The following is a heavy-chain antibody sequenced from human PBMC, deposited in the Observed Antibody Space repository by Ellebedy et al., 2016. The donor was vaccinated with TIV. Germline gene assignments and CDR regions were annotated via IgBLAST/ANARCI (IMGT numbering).Heavy chain of an antibody. CDR1: GFTFSNSW. CDR2: IKHDGGEK. Sequence: PGGSLRLSCVVSGFTFSNSWMTWVRQAPGKGLQWVATIKHDGGEKYYVDSVKGRFSISRDNAKNSVYLQMNSLRAEDTAVYYCARDDWGPAGPWGQGTLVTVSS. J-gene: IGHJ5*02. CDR3: ARDDWGPAGP. V-gene: IGHV3-7*03. D-gene: IGHD3-9*01.